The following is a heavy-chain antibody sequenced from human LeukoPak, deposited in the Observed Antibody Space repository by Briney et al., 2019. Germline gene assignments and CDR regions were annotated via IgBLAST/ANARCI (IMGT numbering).Heavy chain of an antibody. CDR2: IWFDGSNK. V-gene: IGHV3-33*01. J-gene: IGHJ6*02. CDR3: ARDSTYYDILTGYYAELTYGMDV. Sequence: PGGSLRLSCAASGFTFSNYGMHWVRQAPGKGLEWVAVIWFDGSNKYYADSVRGRLTISRDNSKNTLYLQMNSLRAEDTAVYYCARDSTYYDILTGYYAELTYGMDVWGQGTTVTVSS. D-gene: IGHD3-9*01. CDR1: GFTFSNYG.